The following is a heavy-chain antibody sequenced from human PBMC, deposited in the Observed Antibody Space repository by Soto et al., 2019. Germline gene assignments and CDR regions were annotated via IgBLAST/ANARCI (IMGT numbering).Heavy chain of an antibody. Sequence: LSLPCAAPEFPFRSYGMHWVRQAPGKGLEWVAVISYDGSNKYYADSVKGRFTISRDNSKNTLYLQMNSLRAEDTAVYYCAKDPNYYGSGSYYWIDYWGQGTLVTVS. CDR2: ISYDGSNK. V-gene: IGHV3-30*18. CDR1: EFPFRSYG. CDR3: AKDPNYYGSGSYYWIDY. D-gene: IGHD3-10*01. J-gene: IGHJ4*02.